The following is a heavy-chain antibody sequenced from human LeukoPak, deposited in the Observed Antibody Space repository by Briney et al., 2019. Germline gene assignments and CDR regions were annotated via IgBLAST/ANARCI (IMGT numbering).Heavy chain of an antibody. Sequence: PGRSLRLSCAASGFTFSDYGMHWVRQAPGKGLEWVAVISYDGSNKNYADSVKGRCTISRDNSRNTVFLQMSSLRTGDTAVYYCATDLKLRQWPPRNGLDFWGQGTMVTVSS. CDR1: GFTFSDYG. V-gene: IGHV3-30*03. D-gene: IGHD6-19*01. CDR2: ISYDGSNK. J-gene: IGHJ3*01. CDR3: ATDLKLRQWPPRNGLDF.